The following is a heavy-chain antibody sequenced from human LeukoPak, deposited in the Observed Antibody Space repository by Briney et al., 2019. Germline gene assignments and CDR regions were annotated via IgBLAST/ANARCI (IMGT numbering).Heavy chain of an antibody. CDR3: VRDAKQYYDILTGYYNDAFDI. CDR1: GFTFSSYA. J-gene: IGHJ3*02. CDR2: ISSGSSYI. D-gene: IGHD3-9*01. Sequence: GGSLRLSCSASGFTFSSYAMHWVRQAPGKGLEWVSSISSGSSYIYYADSVKGRFTVSRDNAKHSLYLQMNSLRAEDTAVYYCVRDAKQYYDILTGYYNDAFDIWGQGTMVTVSS. V-gene: IGHV3-21*01.